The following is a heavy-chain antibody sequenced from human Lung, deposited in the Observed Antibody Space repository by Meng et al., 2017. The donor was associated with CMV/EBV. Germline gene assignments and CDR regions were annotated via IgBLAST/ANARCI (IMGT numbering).Heavy chain of an antibody. CDR2: INAGNGNT. CDR1: GYSFTTYA. Sequence: QGQLVQSGAEVKQPGASGKVSCKASGYSFTTYAMHWVRQAPGQRLEWMGWINAGNGNTKYSEKFQSRVTITRDTAASTAYMELSSLRSEDTAVYYCARTGCSSSSCYDYWGQGTLVTVSS. D-gene: IGHD2-2*01. CDR3: ARTGCSSSSCYDY. V-gene: IGHV1-3*01. J-gene: IGHJ4*01.